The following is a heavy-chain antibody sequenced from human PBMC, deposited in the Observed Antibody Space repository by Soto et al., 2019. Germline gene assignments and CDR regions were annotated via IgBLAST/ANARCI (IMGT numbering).Heavy chain of an antibody. V-gene: IGHV3-30-3*01. CDR3: ARDLDGCSGGICYNNWFDP. Sequence: QVQLVESGGGVVQPGRSLRLSCAASGFTFSSYAMHWVRQAPGKGLEWVAVISYDGSNKYYADSVKGRFTISRDNSKNTIYLQMNSLRAEDTAVYYCARDLDGCSGGICYNNWFDPGGQGTLVTVSS. CDR1: GFTFSSYA. CDR2: ISYDGSNK. D-gene: IGHD2-15*01. J-gene: IGHJ5*02.